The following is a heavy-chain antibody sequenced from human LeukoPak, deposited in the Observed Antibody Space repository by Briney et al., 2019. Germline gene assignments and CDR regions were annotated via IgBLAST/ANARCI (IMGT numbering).Heavy chain of an antibody. CDR1: GFTFSSYW. D-gene: IGHD3-10*01. CDR2: IKQDGSEK. V-gene: IGHV3-7*01. CDR3: ARDRVGDYYGSGSPNWFDP. J-gene: IGHJ5*02. Sequence: SGGPLRLSCAASGFTFSSYWMSWVRQAPGKGLEWVANIKQDGSEKYYVDSVKGRFTISRDNAKNSLYLQMNSLRAEDTAVYYCARDRVGDYYGSGSPNWFDPWGQGTLVTVSS.